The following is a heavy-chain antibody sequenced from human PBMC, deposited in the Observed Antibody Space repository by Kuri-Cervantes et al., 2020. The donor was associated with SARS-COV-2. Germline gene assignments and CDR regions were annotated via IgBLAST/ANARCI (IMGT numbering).Heavy chain of an antibody. Sequence: GESLKISCAASGFAFRYYWMSWVRQAPGRGLEWLANIKQDGSETYYVDSVKGRFTISRDNAGNSLYLQMTSLRSEDAAVYYCARASAGSSWGYYYYMDVWGIGTTVTVSS. V-gene: IGHV3-7*01. CDR1: GFAFRYYW. J-gene: IGHJ6*03. CDR2: IKQDGSET. CDR3: ARASAGSSWGYYYYMDV. D-gene: IGHD1-26*01.